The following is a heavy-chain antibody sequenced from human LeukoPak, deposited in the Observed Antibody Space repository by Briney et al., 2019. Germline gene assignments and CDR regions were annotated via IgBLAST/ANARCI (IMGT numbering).Heavy chain of an antibody. D-gene: IGHD3-9*01. V-gene: IGHV3-49*04. J-gene: IGHJ6*03. CDR1: AFNFVDYG. CDR2: IRSKAYGGTT. Sequence: GGSLRLSCTASAFNFVDYGMSWVRQAPGKGLEWVGFIRSKAYGGTTEYAVSVKGRFTISRDDSKSIAYLQMSSLKTEDTAVYYCTRDLYYEILTGFGNYYYYMDVWGKGTTVTVSS. CDR3: TRDLYYEILTGFGNYYYYMDV.